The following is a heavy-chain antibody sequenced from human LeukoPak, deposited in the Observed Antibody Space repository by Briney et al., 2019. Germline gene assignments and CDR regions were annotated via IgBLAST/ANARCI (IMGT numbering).Heavy chain of an antibody. Sequence: GGSLRLSCAASGFNFSSYGMSWVRQAPGKGLEWVSSISVGGGITYYADSVKGRFTISRDNSENTLYLQMNSLRADDTAVYYCAKNLWFGAPFDIWGQGTMVTVSS. CDR1: GFNFSSYG. CDR2: ISVGGGIT. D-gene: IGHD3-10*01. V-gene: IGHV3-23*01. J-gene: IGHJ3*02. CDR3: AKNLWFGAPFDI.